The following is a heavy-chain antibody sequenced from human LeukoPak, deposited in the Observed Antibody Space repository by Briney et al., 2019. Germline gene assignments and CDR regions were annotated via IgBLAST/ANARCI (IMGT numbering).Heavy chain of an antibody. CDR1: GGTFSSYA. D-gene: IGHD6-25*01. Sequence: GASVKVSCKASGGTFSSYAISWVRQAPGQGLEWMGGIIPIFGTANYAQKFQGRVTITTDESTSTACMELSSLRSEDTAVYYCARAVSYSSDSPIYYYYMDVWGKGTTVTVSS. V-gene: IGHV1-69*05. CDR3: ARAVSYSSDSPIYYYYMDV. J-gene: IGHJ6*03. CDR2: IIPIFGTA.